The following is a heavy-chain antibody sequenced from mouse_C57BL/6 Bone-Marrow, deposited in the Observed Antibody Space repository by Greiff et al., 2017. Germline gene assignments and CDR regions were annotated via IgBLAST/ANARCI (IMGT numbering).Heavy chain of an antibody. J-gene: IGHJ1*03. D-gene: IGHD1-2*01. CDR1: GYTFTDHT. Sequence: QVQLQQSDAELVKPGASVKISCKVSGYTFTDHTIHWMKQRPEQGLEWIGSIYPRAGSTKYNEKFKGKATLTADKSSSTAYMQLNSLTSEDSAVYFCARWTTAAPADWYFDVWGTGTTVTVSS. CDR3: ARWTTAAPADWYFDV. V-gene: IGHV1-78*01. CDR2: IYPRAGST.